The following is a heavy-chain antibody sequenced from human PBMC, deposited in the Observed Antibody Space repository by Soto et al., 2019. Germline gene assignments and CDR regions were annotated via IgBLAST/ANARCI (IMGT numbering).Heavy chain of an antibody. Sequence: PGGSLRLSCAASGFTFSSYSMNWVRQAPGKGLEWVSSISSSSSYIYYADSVKGRFTISRDNSEKTLYLQMNSLRAEDTATYFCATAYYDSRGFQDRWGQGTLVTVSS. CDR3: ATAYYDSRGFQDR. CDR1: GFTFSSYS. V-gene: IGHV3-21*04. J-gene: IGHJ5*02. CDR2: ISSSSSYI. D-gene: IGHD3-22*01.